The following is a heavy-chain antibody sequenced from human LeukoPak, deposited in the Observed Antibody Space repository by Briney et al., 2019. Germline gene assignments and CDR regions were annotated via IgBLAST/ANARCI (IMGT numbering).Heavy chain of an antibody. D-gene: IGHD2-21*01. V-gene: IGHV5-51*01. J-gene: IGHJ5*02. CDR1: GYSFTSYW. CDR2: IYPGDSNT. Sequence: GESLKISCQVSGYSFTSYWIAWVRQMPGKGLEWMGIIYPGDSNTRYSPSSQGHVTISVDTSINTAYLQWISLKASDTAIYYCARHPIASGGAYNWFDPWGQGTLVTVSS. CDR3: ARHPIASGGAYNWFDP.